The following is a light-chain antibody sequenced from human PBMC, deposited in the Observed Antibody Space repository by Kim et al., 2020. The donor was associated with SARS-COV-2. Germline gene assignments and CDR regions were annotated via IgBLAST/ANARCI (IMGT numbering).Light chain of an antibody. CDR1: QGIGSY. J-gene: IGKJ1*01. CDR2: AAS. CDR3: QQYFGYPRT. Sequence: AIRITQSPSSLSASTGDRVTITCRASQGIGSYLAWYQQKPGKAPNLLIYAASTLQGGVPVRFSGSGSGTDFTLTISRLQSEDFATYYCQQYFGYPRTFGQGTKVDIK. V-gene: IGKV1-8*01.